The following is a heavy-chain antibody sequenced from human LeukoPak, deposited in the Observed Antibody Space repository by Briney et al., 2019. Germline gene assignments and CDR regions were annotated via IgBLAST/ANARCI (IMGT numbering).Heavy chain of an antibody. CDR2: MSYSGST. D-gene: IGHD3-9*01. V-gene: IGHV4-59*11. CDR1: GASISSHY. Sequence: SETLSLTCTVSGASISSHYWSWIRQPPGRRLEWIGYMSYSGSTNYNPSPKSRVTISVNTSKNQFSLKLSSVTAADTAVYYCASDSTLRYFDWFPDYWGQGTLVTVSS. CDR3: ASDSTLRYFDWFPDY. J-gene: IGHJ4*02.